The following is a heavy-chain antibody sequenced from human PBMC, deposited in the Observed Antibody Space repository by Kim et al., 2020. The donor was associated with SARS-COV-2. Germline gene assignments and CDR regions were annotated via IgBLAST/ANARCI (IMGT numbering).Heavy chain of an antibody. CDR3: AKGESITIFGVVIIGGMDV. D-gene: IGHD3-3*01. V-gene: IGHV3-23*01. J-gene: IGHJ6*02. Sequence: GGSLRLSCAASGFTFSSYAMGWVRQAPGKGLEWVSAISGSGGSTYYADSVKGRFTISRDNSKNTLYLQMNSLRAEDTAVYYCAKGESITIFGVVIIGGMDVWGQGTTVTVSS. CDR2: ISGSGGST. CDR1: GFTFSSYA.